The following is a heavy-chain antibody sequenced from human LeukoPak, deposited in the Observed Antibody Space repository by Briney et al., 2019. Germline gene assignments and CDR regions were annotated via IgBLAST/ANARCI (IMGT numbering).Heavy chain of an antibody. Sequence: ASVKVSCKASGGTFSSYAISWVRQAPGQGLEWMGWISAYNGNTNYAQKLQGRVTMTTDTSTSTAYMELSSLRSEDTAVYYCAFIIRSDHGDYWGQGTLVTVSS. CDR2: ISAYNGNT. J-gene: IGHJ4*02. CDR3: AFIIRSDHGDY. CDR1: GGTFSSYA. V-gene: IGHV1-18*01. D-gene: IGHD6-19*01.